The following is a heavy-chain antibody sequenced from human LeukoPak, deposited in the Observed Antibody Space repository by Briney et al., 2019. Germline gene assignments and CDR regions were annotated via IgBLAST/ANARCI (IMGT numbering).Heavy chain of an antibody. CDR1: GGSISSYY. V-gene: IGHV4-4*09. CDR2: IYTSGST. D-gene: IGHD6-13*01. Sequence: SETLSLTCTVSGGSISSYYWSWIRQPPGKGLEWIGYIYTSGSTNYNPSLKSRVTISVDTSKNQFSLKLSSVTAADTAVYYCARLEYSSSRYYFDYWGQGTLVTVSS. CDR3: ARLEYSSSRYYFDY. J-gene: IGHJ4*02.